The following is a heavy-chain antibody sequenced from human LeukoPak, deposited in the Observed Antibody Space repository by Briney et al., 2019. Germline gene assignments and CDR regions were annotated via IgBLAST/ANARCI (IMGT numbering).Heavy chain of an antibody. Sequence: GESLKISCKGCGYSFTSYWIGWVRQMPGKGLEWMGIIYPGDSDTRYSPSFQGQVTISADKSISTAYLQWSSLKASDTAMYYCARAPGYDFWSGYYTYWGQGTLVTVSS. D-gene: IGHD3-3*01. J-gene: IGHJ4*02. V-gene: IGHV5-51*01. CDR1: GYSFTSYW. CDR3: ARAPGYDFWSGYYTY. CDR2: IYPGDSDT.